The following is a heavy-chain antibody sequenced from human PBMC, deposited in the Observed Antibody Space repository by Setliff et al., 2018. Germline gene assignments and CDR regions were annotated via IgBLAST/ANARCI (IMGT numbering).Heavy chain of an antibody. CDR1: GDSITSGSDY. J-gene: IGHJ4*02. CDR2: TYTTGNT. V-gene: IGHV4-61*02. D-gene: IGHD5-12*01. CDR3: ARTLSGYLSYFDS. Sequence: SETLSLTCTVSGDSITSGSDYWNWIRQPAGKGLEWIGRTYTTGNTNYNPSLKSRVTISVDTSKKQFSLMLTSVTAADTAVYYCARTLSGYLSYFDSWGQGTLVTVSS.